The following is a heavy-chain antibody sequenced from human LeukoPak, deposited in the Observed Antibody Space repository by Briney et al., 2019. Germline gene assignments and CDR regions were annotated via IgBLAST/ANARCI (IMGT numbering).Heavy chain of an antibody. Sequence: ASVKVSCKVSGYTLTELSMHWVRQAPGKGLEWMGGFDPEDGETIYAQKFQGRVTMTEDTSTDTAYMELSSLRSEDTAVYYCATLFPDYGDLRDYWGQGTLATVSS. V-gene: IGHV1-24*01. J-gene: IGHJ4*02. D-gene: IGHD4-17*01. CDR1: GYTLTELS. CDR3: ATLFPDYGDLRDY. CDR2: FDPEDGET.